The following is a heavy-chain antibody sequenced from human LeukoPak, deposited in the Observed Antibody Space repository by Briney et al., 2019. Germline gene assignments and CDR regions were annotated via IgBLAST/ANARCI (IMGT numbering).Heavy chain of an antibody. J-gene: IGHJ4*02. V-gene: IGHV3-53*01. CDR1: GFTVSSNY. Sequence: PGGSLRLSCAASGFTVSSNYMSWVRQAPGKGLEWVSVIYSGGSTYYADSVEGRFTISRDNSKNTLYLQMNSLRAEDTAVYYCAREEPQVGTVGYWGQGTLVTVSS. CDR2: IYSGGST. D-gene: IGHD2-21*02. CDR3: AREEPQVGTVGY.